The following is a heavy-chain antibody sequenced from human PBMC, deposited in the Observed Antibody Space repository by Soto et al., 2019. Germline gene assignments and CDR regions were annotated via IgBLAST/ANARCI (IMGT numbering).Heavy chain of an antibody. CDR1: GFSFGNYW. J-gene: IGHJ4*02. CDR2: IKQDGSEK. D-gene: IGHD6-13*01. V-gene: IGHV3-7*01. Sequence: EVLLVESGGGLVQPGGSLRLSCAASGFSFGNYWMTWVRQAPGKGLEWVANIKQDGSEKSYVDSVKGRFTISRDNAKNSLLRQMKSLRAEDTAVYYFGRKAGNNPFNFRGPGTRVSVSS. CDR3: GRKAGNNPFNF.